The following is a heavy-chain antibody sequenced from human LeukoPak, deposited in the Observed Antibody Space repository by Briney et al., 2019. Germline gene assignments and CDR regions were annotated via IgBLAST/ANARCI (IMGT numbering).Heavy chain of an antibody. CDR3: ARRRWGYHYYFDY. CDR2: IYYSGST. D-gene: IGHD2-21*01. J-gene: IGHJ4*02. V-gene: IGHV4-38-2*02. Sequence: SKTLSLTCTVSGYSISSGYYWGWIRQPPGKGLEWTGSIYYSGSTYYNPSLKSRVTISVDTSKNQFSLKLSSVTAADTAVYYCARRRWGYHYYFDYWGQGTLVTVSS. CDR1: GYSISSGYY.